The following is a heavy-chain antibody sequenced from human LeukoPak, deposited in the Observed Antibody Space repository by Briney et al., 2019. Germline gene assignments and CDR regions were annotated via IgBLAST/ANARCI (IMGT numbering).Heavy chain of an antibody. D-gene: IGHD2-2*01. CDR2: INHSGST. J-gene: IGHJ4*02. V-gene: IGHV4-34*01. CDR3: ATGFRQLLRRGYYFDY. Sequence: PSETLSLTRAVYGGSFSGYYWSWIRQPPGKGLEWIGEINHSGSTNYNPSLKSRVTISVDTSKNQFSLKLSSVTAADTAVYYCATGFRQLLRRGYYFDYWGQGTLVTVSS. CDR1: GGSFSGYY.